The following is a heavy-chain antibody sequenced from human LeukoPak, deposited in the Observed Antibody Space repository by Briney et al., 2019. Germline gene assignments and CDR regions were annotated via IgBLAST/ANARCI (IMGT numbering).Heavy chain of an antibody. CDR2: IGSSSRTI. CDR1: GFTFSSYW. D-gene: IGHD6-13*01. J-gene: IGHJ4*02. V-gene: IGHV3-48*02. Sequence: GGSLRLSCAASGFTFSSYWMHWVRQAPGKGLEWVSYIGSSSRTIYYTDSVKGRFTISRDNAKNSLYLQMNSLRDEDTAIYYCARYTSSPRGFDCWGQGTLVTVSS. CDR3: ARYTSSPRGFDC.